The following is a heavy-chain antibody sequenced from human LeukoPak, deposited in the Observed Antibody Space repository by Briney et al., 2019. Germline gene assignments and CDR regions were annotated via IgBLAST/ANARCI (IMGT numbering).Heavy chain of an antibody. CDR2: IYPGDSDT. Sequence: GESQKISCKGSGYSFTSYWIGWVRQMPGKGLEWTGIIYPGDSDTRYSPSFQGQVAISADKSISTAYLQWSSLKASDTAMYYCARSTYYDFWSGQLSDAFDIWGQGTMVTVSS. CDR1: GYSFTSYW. CDR3: ARSTYYDFWSGQLSDAFDI. J-gene: IGHJ3*02. D-gene: IGHD3-3*01. V-gene: IGHV5-51*01.